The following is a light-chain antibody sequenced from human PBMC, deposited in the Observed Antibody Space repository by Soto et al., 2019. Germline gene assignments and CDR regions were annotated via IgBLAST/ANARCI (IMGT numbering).Light chain of an antibody. CDR2: WAS. V-gene: IGKV4-1*01. CDR1: QSVLYSSNNKNY. Sequence: DIVMTQSPDSLAVSLGERASINCKSSQSVLYSSNNKNYLAWYQQKPGQPPKLLIYWASTRESGVPDRLSGSGSGTDFTLTISSLQAEDVAVYYCQQYYSTPLTFGGGTKVDI. CDR3: QQYYSTPLT. J-gene: IGKJ4*01.